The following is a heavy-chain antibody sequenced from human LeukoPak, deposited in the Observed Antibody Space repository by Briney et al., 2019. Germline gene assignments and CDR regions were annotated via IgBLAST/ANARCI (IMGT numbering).Heavy chain of an antibody. V-gene: IGHV1-46*01. CDR2: INPSGGST. D-gene: IGHD2-8*02. CDR3: ARDSASTGGYYYYYMDV. CDR1: GHTFTSYY. J-gene: IGHJ6*03. Sequence: ASVKVSCKASGHTFTSYYMHCVRQAPGQGLEWMGIINPSGGSTSYAQKFQGRVTMTRDMSTSTVYLELSSLRSEDPAVYYCARDSASTGGYYYYYMDVWGKGTTVTVSS.